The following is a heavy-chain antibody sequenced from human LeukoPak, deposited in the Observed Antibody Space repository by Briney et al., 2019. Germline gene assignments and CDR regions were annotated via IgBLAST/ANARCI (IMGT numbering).Heavy chain of an antibody. CDR1: GFTFSSYA. J-gene: IGHJ3*02. Sequence: GGSLRLSCAASGFTFSSYAMHWVRQAPGKGLEWVAVISYDGSNKYYADSVKGRFTISRDNSKNTLYLQMNSLRAEDTAVYYCAKGGGSSWYSAFDIWGQGTMVTVSS. V-gene: IGHV3-30-3*01. CDR2: ISYDGSNK. CDR3: AKGGGSSWYSAFDI. D-gene: IGHD6-13*01.